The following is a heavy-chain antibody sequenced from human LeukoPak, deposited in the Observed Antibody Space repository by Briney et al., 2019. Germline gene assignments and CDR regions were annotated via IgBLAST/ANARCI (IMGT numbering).Heavy chain of an antibody. CDR2: MNPNSGNT. CDR1: GYTFTSYD. CDR3: ARWSIAARPGGFDY. V-gene: IGHV1-8*01. D-gene: IGHD6-6*01. J-gene: IGHJ4*02. Sequence: ASVKVSCKASGYTFTSYDINWVLQATGQGLEWMGWMNPNSGNTGYAQKFQGRVNMTRNTSISTAYMELSSLRSEDTAVYYCARWSIAARPGGFDYWGQGTLVTVSS.